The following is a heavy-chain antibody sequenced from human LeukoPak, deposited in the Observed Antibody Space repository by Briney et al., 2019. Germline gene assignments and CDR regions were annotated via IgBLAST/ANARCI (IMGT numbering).Heavy chain of an antibody. D-gene: IGHD2-2*01. V-gene: IGHV1-2*02. CDR3: ARDGSGYCSSTSCSFDP. J-gene: IGHJ5*02. CDR2: INPNSGGT. CDR1: GYTFTGYY. Sequence: ASVKVSCKASGYTFTGYYMHWVRQAPGQGLEWMGWINPNSGGTNYAQKFQGRVTMTRDTSISTAYMELSRLRSDDTAVYYCARDGSGYCSSTSCSFDPWGQGTLVAVSS.